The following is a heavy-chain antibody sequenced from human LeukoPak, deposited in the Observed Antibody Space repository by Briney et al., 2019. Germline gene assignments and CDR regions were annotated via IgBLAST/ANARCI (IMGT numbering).Heavy chain of an antibody. J-gene: IGHJ4*02. V-gene: IGHV5-51*01. CDR1: GYSFTTYW. CDR2: IYPGDSHT. CDR3: ARTSSVAVAGDHFDY. Sequence: GESLKISCKGFGYSFTTYWIGWVRQMPGKGLEWMGIIYPGDSHTRYSPSSRGQVTISVDKTINTAYLQWSSLKASDTAMYYCARTSSVAVAGDHFDYWGQGTLVTVSS. D-gene: IGHD6-19*01.